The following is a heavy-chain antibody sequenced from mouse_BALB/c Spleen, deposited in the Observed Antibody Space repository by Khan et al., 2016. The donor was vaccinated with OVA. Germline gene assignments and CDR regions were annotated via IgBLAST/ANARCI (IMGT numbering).Heavy chain of an antibody. CDR3: ARDRIDY. J-gene: IGHJ2*01. CDR1: GYTFTTYW. CDR2: INPTSGYT. Sequence: QVHVKQSGAELAKPGASVKMSCKASGYTFTTYWMHWVKQRPGQGLEWIGYINPTSGYTDYNQKFKDKATLTADKSSSTAYMQLGSLTSDDSAVYYCARDRIDYWGQGTTLTVSS. V-gene: IGHV1-7*01.